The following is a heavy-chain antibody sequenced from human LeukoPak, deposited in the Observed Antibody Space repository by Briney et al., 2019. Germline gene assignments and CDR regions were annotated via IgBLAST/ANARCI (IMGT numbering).Heavy chain of an antibody. V-gene: IGHV1-18*01. CDR1: GYTFTSYG. Sequence: ASVKVSCKASGYTFTSYGISWVRQAPGQGLEWMGWISAYNGNTNYAQKLQGRVTMTTDTSTSTAYMELRSLRSDDTAVYYCARDHCTNGVCYLGYWGQGTLFTVSS. D-gene: IGHD2-8*01. CDR2: ISAYNGNT. CDR3: ARDHCTNGVCYLGY. J-gene: IGHJ4*02.